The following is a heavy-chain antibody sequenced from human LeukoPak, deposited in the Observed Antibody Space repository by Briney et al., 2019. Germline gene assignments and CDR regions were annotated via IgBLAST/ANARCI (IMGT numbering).Heavy chain of an antibody. J-gene: IGHJ5*02. Sequence: GGSLRLSCAASGFTFSNAWMSWVRQAPGKGLEWVGRIKSKTDGGTTDYAAPVKGRFTISRDDSKNTLYLQMNSLKTEDTAVYYCTTDRAYYDFWSGYLGWFDPWGQGTLVTVSS. CDR2: IKSKTDGGTT. D-gene: IGHD3-3*01. V-gene: IGHV3-15*01. CDR3: TTDRAYYDFWSGYLGWFDP. CDR1: GFTFSNAW.